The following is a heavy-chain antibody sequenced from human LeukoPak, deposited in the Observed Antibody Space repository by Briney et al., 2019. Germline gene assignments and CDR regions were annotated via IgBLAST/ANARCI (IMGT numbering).Heavy chain of an antibody. J-gene: IGHJ4*02. D-gene: IGHD2-21*02. CDR3: AGRASCGDDCYAFDY. CDR1: GFTFSSHG. V-gene: IGHV3-74*01. Sequence: GGSLRLSCAASGFTFSSHGMHWVRQAPGKGLVWVAHVSTDGTSTSSVDSVKGRFTISRDNAKNTLYLQMNSLRAEDTAVYYCAGRASCGDDCYAFDYWGQGTQVTVSS. CDR2: VSTDGTST.